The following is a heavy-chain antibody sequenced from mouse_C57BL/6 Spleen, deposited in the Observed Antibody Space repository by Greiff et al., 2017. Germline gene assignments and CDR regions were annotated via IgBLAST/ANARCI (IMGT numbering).Heavy chain of an antibody. Sequence: VQLQQSGAELVRPGTSVKVSCKASGYAFTNYLIEWVKQRPGQGLEWIGVINPGSGGTNYNEKFKGKATLTADKSSSTDYMQLSSLTSEDSAVYFCARGSYYSNYYAMDYWGQGTSVTVSS. CDR2: INPGSGGT. V-gene: IGHV1-54*01. J-gene: IGHJ4*01. CDR1: GYAFTNYL. CDR3: ARGSYYSNYYAMDY. D-gene: IGHD2-5*01.